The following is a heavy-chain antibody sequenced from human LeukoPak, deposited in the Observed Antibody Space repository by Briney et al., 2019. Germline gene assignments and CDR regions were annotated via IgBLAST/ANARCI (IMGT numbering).Heavy chain of an antibody. V-gene: IGHV1-69*01. J-gene: IGHJ5*02. Sequence: ASVKVSCKASGGTFSSYAISWVRQAPGRGLEWMGGIIPIFGTANYAQKFQGRVTITADESTSTAYMELSSLRSEDTAVYYCARAEYQLLYNWFDPWGQGTLVTVSS. CDR3: ARAEYQLLYNWFDP. CDR2: IIPIFGTA. CDR1: GGTFSSYA. D-gene: IGHD2-2*01.